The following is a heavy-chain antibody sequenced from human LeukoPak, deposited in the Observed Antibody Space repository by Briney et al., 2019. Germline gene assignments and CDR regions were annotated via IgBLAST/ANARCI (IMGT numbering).Heavy chain of an antibody. Sequence: ASVKVSCKASGYTFTSYYMHWVRQAPGQGLEWMGIINPSGGSTSYAQKFQGRVTMTRDTSTSTVYMELSSLRSEDTAVYYCARDRDSYYGSGVFDYWGQGTLVIVSS. CDR3: ARDRDSYYGSGVFDY. J-gene: IGHJ4*02. V-gene: IGHV1-46*01. CDR2: INPSGGST. CDR1: GYTFTSYY. D-gene: IGHD3-10*01.